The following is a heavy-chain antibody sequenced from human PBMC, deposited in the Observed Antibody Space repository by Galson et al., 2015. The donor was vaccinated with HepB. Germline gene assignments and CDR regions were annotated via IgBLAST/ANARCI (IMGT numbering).Heavy chain of an antibody. V-gene: IGHV1-24*01. Sequence: SVKVSCKVSGYTLTELSMHWVRQAPGKGLEWMGGFDPEDGETIYAQKFQGRVTMTEDTSTDTAYMELSSLRSEDTAVYYCAIPASSWYLTTTAGYFDLWGRGTLVTVSS. CDR2: FDPEDGET. CDR3: AIPASSWYLTTTAGYFDL. J-gene: IGHJ2*01. CDR1: GYTLTELS. D-gene: IGHD6-13*01.